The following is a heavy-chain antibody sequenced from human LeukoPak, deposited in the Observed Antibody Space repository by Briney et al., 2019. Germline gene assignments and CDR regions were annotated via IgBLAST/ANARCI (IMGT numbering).Heavy chain of an antibody. CDR3: AKNSGYYRLDS. Sequence: GGSLRLSCAASGFTFSRHWMDWVRQAPGKGLEWVANISEDGSVKQYVDSVKGRFTISRDNAKNSLYLQMSSLTADDTAMYYCAKNSGYYRLDSWGQSALVIVSS. CDR1: GFTFSRHW. D-gene: IGHD5-12*01. J-gene: IGHJ4*02. V-gene: IGHV3-7*01. CDR2: ISEDGSVK.